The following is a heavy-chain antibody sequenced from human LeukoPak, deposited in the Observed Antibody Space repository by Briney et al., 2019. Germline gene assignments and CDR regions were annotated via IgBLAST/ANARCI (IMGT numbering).Heavy chain of an antibody. CDR3: ARISLGAFDI. Sequence: AASVKVSCKASGGTFSSYAISWVRQDPGQGLEWMGGIIPIFGTANYAQKFQGRVTITADESTSTAYMELSSLRSEDTAVYYCARISLGAFDIWGQGTMVTVSS. J-gene: IGHJ3*02. V-gene: IGHV1-69*01. CDR1: GGTFSSYA. D-gene: IGHD3-16*02. CDR2: IIPIFGTA.